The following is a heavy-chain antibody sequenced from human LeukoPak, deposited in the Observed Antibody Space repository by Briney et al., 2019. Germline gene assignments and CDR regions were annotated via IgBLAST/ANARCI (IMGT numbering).Heavy chain of an antibody. Sequence: PGGSLRLSCAASGLTFSTYNMNWVRQAPGKGPEWVSSISTSSNYIYYAGSVKGRFTISRDNAKNSLYLQMNSLRVEDTDVYYCARDVGAAAPDAFDIWGQGAMVTVSS. CDR3: ARDVGAAAPDAFDI. V-gene: IGHV3-21*01. D-gene: IGHD1-26*01. CDR1: GLTFSTYN. J-gene: IGHJ3*02. CDR2: ISTSSNYI.